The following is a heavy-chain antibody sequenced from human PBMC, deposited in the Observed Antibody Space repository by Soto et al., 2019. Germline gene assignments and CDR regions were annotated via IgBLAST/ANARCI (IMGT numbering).Heavy chain of an antibody. D-gene: IGHD3-10*01. Sequence: ASVKVSCKASGFTFTSSAVQWVRQARGQRLEWIGWIVVGSGNTNYAQKFQERVTITRDMSTSTAYMELSSLRSEDTAVYYCAADVAYYYGSGNYYYGMDVWGQGTTVTVSS. CDR1: GFTFTSSA. CDR3: AADVAYYYGSGNYYYGMDV. CDR2: IVVGSGNT. V-gene: IGHV1-58*01. J-gene: IGHJ6*02.